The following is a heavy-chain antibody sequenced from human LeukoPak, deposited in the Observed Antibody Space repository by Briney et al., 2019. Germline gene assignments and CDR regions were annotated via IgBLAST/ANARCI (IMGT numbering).Heavy chain of an antibody. CDR1: GGYLSSGSYY. CDR3: ARETEYYDSSGYPRGY. V-gene: IGHV4-61*02. J-gene: IGHJ4*02. CDR2: IYTSGST. D-gene: IGHD3-22*01. Sequence: PSETLSLPCTVPGGYLSSGSYYWSWIRQPAGTGLERIGRIYTSGSTNYNPSLKSRVTISVDTSKNQFSLKLSSVTAADTAVYYCARETEYYDSSGYPRGYWGQGTLVTVSS.